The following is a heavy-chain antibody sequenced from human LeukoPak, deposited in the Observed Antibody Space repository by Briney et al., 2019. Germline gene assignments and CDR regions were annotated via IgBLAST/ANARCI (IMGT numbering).Heavy chain of an antibody. CDR2: ISGSGGST. CDR3: ATLGRGAAYYYYYGMDV. V-gene: IGHV3-23*01. CDR1: GFTFSSYA. J-gene: IGHJ6*02. D-gene: IGHD1-26*01. Sequence: GGSLRLSCAASGFTFSSYAMSWVRQAPGKGLEWVSAISGSGGSTYYADSVKGRFTISRDNSKNTLYLQMNSLRAEDTVVYYCATLGRGAAYYYYYGMDVWGQGTTVTVSS.